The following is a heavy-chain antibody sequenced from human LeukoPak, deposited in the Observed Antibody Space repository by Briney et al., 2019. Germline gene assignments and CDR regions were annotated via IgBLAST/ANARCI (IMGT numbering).Heavy chain of an antibody. CDR3: AEGDGDYDVVNLGY. V-gene: IGHV1-2*02. CDR1: GYTFTGYY. Sequence: ASVKVSCKASGYTFTGYYVHWVRQAPGQGLEWMGWINPSSGGTNYAQKFQGRVTMTRDTSISTAYMELSRLRSDDTAVYYCAEGDGDYDVVNLGYWGQGTLVTVSS. J-gene: IGHJ4*02. D-gene: IGHD4-17*01. CDR2: INPSSGGT.